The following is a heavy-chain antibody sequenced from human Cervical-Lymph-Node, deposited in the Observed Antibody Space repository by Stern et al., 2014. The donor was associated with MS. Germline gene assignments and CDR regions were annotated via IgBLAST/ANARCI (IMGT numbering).Heavy chain of an antibody. CDR1: GGSIYNYY. J-gene: IGHJ5*01. D-gene: IGHD2-2*01. V-gene: IGHV4-59*01. Sequence: QLQLQESGPGLVKPSETLSLTCTVSGGSIYNYYWTWIRQPPGKGLEWIGHIDYSGSTNYNPSLESRVTIYVDSSKNEFSLILTSVTAADTAVYYCARALRNASTWFDPWDQGTLVTVSS. CDR3: ARALRNASTWFDP. CDR2: IDYSGST.